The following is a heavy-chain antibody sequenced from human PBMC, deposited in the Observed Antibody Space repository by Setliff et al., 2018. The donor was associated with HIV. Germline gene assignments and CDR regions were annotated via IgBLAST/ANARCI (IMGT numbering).Heavy chain of an antibody. CDR2: IDLDGSEK. V-gene: IGHV3-7*01. Sequence: GGSLRLSCVASGFSFNNYWMCWVRQAPGQGLEWVANIDLDGSEKNYVESVRGRFTISRDNSKNSVYLQMNGLRVEDTAVYYCARLRINDYWGQGTPVTVSS. CDR3: ARLRINDY. J-gene: IGHJ4*02. CDR1: GFSFNNYW.